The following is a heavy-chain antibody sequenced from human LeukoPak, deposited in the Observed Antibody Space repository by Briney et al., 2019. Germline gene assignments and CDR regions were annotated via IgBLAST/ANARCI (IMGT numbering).Heavy chain of an antibody. J-gene: IGHJ3*02. V-gene: IGHV4-31*03. CDR1: GGSISSGGYY. CDR3: ARSYGSGSYYNRNAFDI. CDR2: IYYSGST. D-gene: IGHD3-10*01. Sequence: PSETLSLTCTVSGGSISSGGYYWSWIRQHPGKGLEWIGYIYYSGSTYYNPSLKSRVTISVDTSNNQFSLKLSSVTAADTAVYYCARSYGSGSYYNRNAFDIWGQGTMVTVSS.